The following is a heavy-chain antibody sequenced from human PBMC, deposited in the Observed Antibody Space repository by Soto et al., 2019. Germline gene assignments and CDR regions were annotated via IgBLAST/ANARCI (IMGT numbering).Heavy chain of an antibody. V-gene: IGHV3-30*18. D-gene: IGHD2-8*01. CDR3: AKDANKIMTSLDY. Sequence: PGGSLRLSCAASGFTFSSYGMHWVRQAPGKGLEWVAVTSYDGSKKYYADSVKGRFTISRDNSRKTVYMQMNSLRVEDTAVYYCAKDANKIMTSLDYWGQGTLVTVSS. CDR1: GFTFSSYG. CDR2: TSYDGSKK. J-gene: IGHJ4*02.